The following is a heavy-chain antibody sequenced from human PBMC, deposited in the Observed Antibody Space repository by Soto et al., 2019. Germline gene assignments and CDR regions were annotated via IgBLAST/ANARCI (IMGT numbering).Heavy chain of an antibody. V-gene: IGHV4-30-2*01. D-gene: IGHD3-9*01. J-gene: IGHJ6*02. CDR1: GGSISSGGYS. CDR3: AGDRGMIGYNPAVPYGMDV. CDR2: IYHSGST. Sequence: PSETLSLTCAVSGGSISSGGYSWSWIRQPPGKGLEWIGYIYHSGSTYYNPSLKSRVTISVDRSKNQFSLKLSSVTAADTAVYYCAGDRGMIGYNPAVPYGMDVWGQATTVTVSS.